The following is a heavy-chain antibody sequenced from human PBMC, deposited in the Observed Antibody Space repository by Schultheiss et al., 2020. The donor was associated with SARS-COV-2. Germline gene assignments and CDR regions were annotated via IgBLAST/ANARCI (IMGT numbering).Heavy chain of an antibody. CDR2: VFHSGST. V-gene: IGHV4-30-4*08. Sequence: SETLSLTCTVSGGSISRGGYYWNWIRQHPGKGLEWIGHVFHSGSTFYNPSLKSRVTISVDTSKNQFSLKLSSVTAADTAVYYCARNDRYVPFDPWGQGTLVTVSS. CDR3: ARNDRYVPFDP. D-gene: IGHD2-21*01. J-gene: IGHJ5*02. CDR1: GGSISRGGYY.